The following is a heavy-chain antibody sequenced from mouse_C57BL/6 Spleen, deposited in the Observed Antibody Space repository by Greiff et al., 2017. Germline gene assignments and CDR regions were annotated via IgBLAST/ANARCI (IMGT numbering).Heavy chain of an antibody. CDR2: ISDGGSYT. V-gene: IGHV5-4*01. CDR3: AREDDSGFDY. J-gene: IGHJ2*01. CDR1: GFTFSSYA. Sequence: DVMLVESGGGLVKPGGSLKLSCAASGFTFSSYAMSWVRQTPEKRLEWVATISDGGSYTYYPDNVKGRFTISRDNAKNNLYLQMSHLKSEDTAMYYCAREDDSGFDYWGQGTTLTVSS. D-gene: IGHD2-4*01.